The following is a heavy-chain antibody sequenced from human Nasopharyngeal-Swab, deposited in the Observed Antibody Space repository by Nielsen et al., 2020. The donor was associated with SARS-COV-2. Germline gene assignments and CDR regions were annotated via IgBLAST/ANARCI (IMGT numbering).Heavy chain of an antibody. J-gene: IGHJ5*02. V-gene: IGHV1-69*13. CDR3: ARDPGHIAAADTDWFDP. D-gene: IGHD6-13*01. CDR1: GYTFTSYG. Sequence: SVKVSCKASGYTFTSYGIRWVRQAPGQGLEWMGGIIPIFGTANYAQKFQGRVTITADESTSTAYMELSSLRSEDTAVYYCARDPGHIAAADTDWFDPWGQGTLVTVSS. CDR2: IIPIFGTA.